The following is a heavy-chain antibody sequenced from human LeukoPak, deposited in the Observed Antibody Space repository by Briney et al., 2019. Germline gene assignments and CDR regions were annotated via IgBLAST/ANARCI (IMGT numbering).Heavy chain of an antibody. D-gene: IGHD4-17*01. V-gene: IGHV3-23*01. J-gene: IGHJ6*03. CDR2: ISGSGGST. CDR3: ATTSGDDYGDYSVHSPGDYYMDV. CDR1: GFTFSSYG. Sequence: PGGSLRLSCAASGFTFSSYGMSWVRQAPGKGLEWVSAISGSGGSTYYADSVKGRFTISRDNSKNTLYLQMNSLRAEDTAVYYCATTSGDDYGDYSVHSPGDYYMDVWGKGTTVTISS.